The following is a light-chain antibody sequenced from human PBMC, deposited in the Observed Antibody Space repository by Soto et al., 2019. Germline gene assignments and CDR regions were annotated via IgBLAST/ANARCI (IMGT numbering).Light chain of an antibody. CDR1: QSISSY. CDR3: QHSTTWT. CDR2: AAS. V-gene: IGKV1-39*01. J-gene: IGKJ1*01. Sequence: IQVTQSPSSLSASLGDRVTITCRASQSISSYLNWYQQKPGKAPKLLIYAASSLQSGVPSRFSGSGSGTDFTLTISSLQPEDFATYSCQHSTTWTFGQGTKVDI.